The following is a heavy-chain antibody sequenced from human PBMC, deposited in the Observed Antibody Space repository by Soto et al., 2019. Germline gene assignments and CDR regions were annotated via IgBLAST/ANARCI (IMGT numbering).Heavy chain of an antibody. Sequence: QVQLQESGPGLVKPSETLSLTCTVSADSISSYYWSWIRQSPGKGLEWIGYIHYSGSTNYNPSLKSRVTISGDSSKHQFSLKLNSVTAADTAVYYCARALRYTLHSGPYYLDYWRQGTLVTVSS. D-gene: IGHD4-17*01. CDR2: IHYSGST. CDR3: ARALRYTLHSGPYYLDY. V-gene: IGHV4-59*01. CDR1: ADSISSYY. J-gene: IGHJ4*02.